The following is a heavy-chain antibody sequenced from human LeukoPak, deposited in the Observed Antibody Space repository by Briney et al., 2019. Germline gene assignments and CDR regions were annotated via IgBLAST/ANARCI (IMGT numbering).Heavy chain of an antibody. CDR3: ARDSQEFFQH. J-gene: IGHJ1*01. CDR1: GFTFDNYA. V-gene: IGHV3-43*02. Sequence: GSLRLSCAASGFTFDNYAIHWVRQAPGKGLEWVSLISGDGGSTYYADSMKGRFTISRDNSKNSLYLQMNSLRTEDTALYYCARDSQEFFQHWGQGTLVTVSS. CDR2: ISGDGGST.